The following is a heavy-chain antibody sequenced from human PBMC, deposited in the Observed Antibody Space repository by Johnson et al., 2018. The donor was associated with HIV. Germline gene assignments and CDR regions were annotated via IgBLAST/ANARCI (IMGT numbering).Heavy chain of an antibody. D-gene: IGHD1-26*01. CDR3: AKDRYGGSYPDAFDI. CDR2: INSDGSST. CDR1: GFTFSSYD. Sequence: MLLVESGGDLVQPGGSLRLSCAASGFTFSSYDMHWVRQAPGKGLVWVSRINSDGSSTSYADSVKGRFTISRDNSKNTLFLQMNSLRPEDTSVYYCAKDRYGGSYPDAFDIWGQGTMVTVSS. V-gene: IGHV3-74*01. J-gene: IGHJ3*02.